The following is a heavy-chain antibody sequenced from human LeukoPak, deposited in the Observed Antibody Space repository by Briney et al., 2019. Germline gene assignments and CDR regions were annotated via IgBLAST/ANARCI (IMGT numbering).Heavy chain of an antibody. J-gene: IGHJ4*02. CDR1: GFTFSDYY. D-gene: IGHD3-3*01. CDR3: ARDYDFWSGYFDHFDY. V-gene: IGHV3-11*04. Sequence: GGSLRLSCAASGFTFSDYYMSWIRQAPGKGLEWVSYISSSGSTIYYADSVKGRFTISRDNAKNSLYLQMNSLRAEDTAVYYCARDYDFWSGYFDHFDYWGQGTLVTVSS. CDR2: ISSSGSTI.